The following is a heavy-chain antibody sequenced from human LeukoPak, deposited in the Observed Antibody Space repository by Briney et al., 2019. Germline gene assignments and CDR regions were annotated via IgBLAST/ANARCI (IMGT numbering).Heavy chain of an antibody. J-gene: IGHJ4*02. CDR1: GFTFDDYA. CDR2: ISWNSGSI. D-gene: IGHD5-12*01. CDR3: AKDQHSIVATSYFDY. Sequence: GGSLRLPCAASGFTFDDYAMHWVRQAPGKGLEWVSGISWNSGSIGYADSVKGRFTISRDNAKNSLYLQMNSLRAEDTALYYCAKDQHSIVATSYFDYWGQGTLVTVSS. V-gene: IGHV3-9*01.